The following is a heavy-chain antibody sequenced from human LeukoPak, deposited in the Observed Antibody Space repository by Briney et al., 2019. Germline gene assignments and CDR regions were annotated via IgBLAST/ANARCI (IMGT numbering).Heavy chain of an antibody. V-gene: IGHV3-21*01. CDR1: GFTFSSYS. Sequence: PGGSLRLSCAASGFTFSSYSMNWVRQAPGKGLEWVSSISSSSSYIYYADSVKGRFTISRDNAKNSLYLQMTSLRVEDTAVYYCATSHDAAGNSWGRGTLVTVSS. J-gene: IGHJ5*02. CDR2: ISSSSSYI. CDR3: ATSHDAAGNS. D-gene: IGHD6-13*01.